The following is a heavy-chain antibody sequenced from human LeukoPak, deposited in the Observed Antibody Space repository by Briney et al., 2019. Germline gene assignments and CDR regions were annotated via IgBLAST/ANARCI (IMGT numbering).Heavy chain of an antibody. CDR3: ASTVPFDY. J-gene: IGHJ4*02. Sequence: PSGTLSLTCAVYGGSFSGYYWSWIRQPPGKGLEWIGEINHSGSTNYNPSLKSRVTISVDTSKNQFSLKLSSVTAADTAVYYCASTVPFDYWGQGTLVTVSS. CDR2: INHSGST. CDR1: GGSFSGYY. D-gene: IGHD4-17*01. V-gene: IGHV4-34*01.